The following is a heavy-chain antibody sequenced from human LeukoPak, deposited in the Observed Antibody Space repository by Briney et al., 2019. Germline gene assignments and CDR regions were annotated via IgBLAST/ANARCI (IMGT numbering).Heavy chain of an antibody. J-gene: IGHJ5*02. CDR3: ARVRWLQSPFDP. V-gene: IGHV3-53*04. Sequence: GGSLRLSCAASGFTVSSNYMSWVRQAPGKGLEWVSVIYSGGSTYYADSVKGRFTISRHNSKYTLYLQMNSLRAEDTAVYYCARVRWLQSPFDPWGQGTLVTVSS. D-gene: IGHD4-4*01. CDR2: IYSGGST. CDR1: GFTVSSNY.